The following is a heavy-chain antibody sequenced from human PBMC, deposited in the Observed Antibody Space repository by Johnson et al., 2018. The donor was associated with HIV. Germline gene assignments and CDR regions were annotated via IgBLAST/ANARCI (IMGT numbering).Heavy chain of an antibody. Sequence: QVQLVESGGGVVQPGESLRLSCAASGFTFANYGMHWVRQAPGKGLEWVAFTAHDESITHYADSVKGRFTMSRDNSKSTLNLQMNSLRAEDTAIYYCAKPFPRWFAPLETAFDIWGQGTMVTVSS. V-gene: IGHV3-30*02. J-gene: IGHJ3*02. CDR3: AKPFPRWFAPLETAFDI. CDR1: GFTFANYG. D-gene: IGHD3-9*01. CDR2: TAHDESIT.